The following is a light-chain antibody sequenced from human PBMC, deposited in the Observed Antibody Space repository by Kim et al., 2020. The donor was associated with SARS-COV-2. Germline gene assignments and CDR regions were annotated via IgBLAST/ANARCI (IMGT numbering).Light chain of an antibody. Sequence: DIQLTQSPSFLSASVGDRVTITCRASQDISSYLAWYQQTPGTAPNLLIYATSTLHSGVPSRFSGSGSGTDFTLTISSVQPEDFATYYCQLVNTYPISFRQGARLDI. J-gene: IGKJ5*01. CDR1: QDISSY. V-gene: IGKV1-9*01. CDR2: ATS. CDR3: QLVNTYPIS.